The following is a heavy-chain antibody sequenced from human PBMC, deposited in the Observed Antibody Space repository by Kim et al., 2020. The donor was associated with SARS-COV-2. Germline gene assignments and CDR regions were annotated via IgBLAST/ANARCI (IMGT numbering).Heavy chain of an antibody. J-gene: IGHJ5*02. CDR1: GGSFSGYY. D-gene: IGHD6-13*01. CDR2: INHSGST. Sequence: SETLSLTCAVYGGSFSGYYWSWIRQPPGKGLEWIGEINHSGSTNYNPSLKSRVTISVDTSKNQFSLKLSSVTAADTAVYYCARGPLWGSWKNWFDPWGQGTLVTVSS. CDR3: ARGPLWGSWKNWFDP. V-gene: IGHV4-34*01.